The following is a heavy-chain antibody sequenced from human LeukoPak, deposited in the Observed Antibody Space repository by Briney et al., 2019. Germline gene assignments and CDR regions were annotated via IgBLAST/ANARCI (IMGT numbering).Heavy chain of an antibody. CDR1: GFTFSSYA. D-gene: IGHD2-2*01. V-gene: IGHV3-30*04. Sequence: GGSLRLSCAASGFTFSSYAMHWVRQAPGKGLEWVAVISYDGRNKYYADSVKGRFTISRDNSKNTLYLQMNSLRAEDTAVYYCARDSLRYCSSTSCYPINAFDIWGQGTMVTVST. CDR2: ISYDGRNK. CDR3: ARDSLRYCSSTSCYPINAFDI. J-gene: IGHJ3*02.